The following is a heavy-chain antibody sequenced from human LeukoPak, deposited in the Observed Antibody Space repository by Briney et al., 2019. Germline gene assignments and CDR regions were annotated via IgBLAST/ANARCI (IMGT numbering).Heavy chain of an antibody. CDR1: GGSFSGYY. J-gene: IGHJ4*02. CDR2: IYHSGST. V-gene: IGHV4-34*01. CDR3: ARVIFYYYGSGSRRGYFDY. Sequence: SETLSLTCVVYGGSFSGYYWSWIRQPPGKGLEWIGEIYHSGSTNYNPSLKSRVTISVDTSKNQFSLKLSSVTAADTAVYYCARVIFYYYGSGSRRGYFDYWGQGTLVTVSS. D-gene: IGHD3-10*01.